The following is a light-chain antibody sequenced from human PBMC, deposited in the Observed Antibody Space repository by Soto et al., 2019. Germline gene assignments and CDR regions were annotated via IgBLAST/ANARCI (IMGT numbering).Light chain of an antibody. CDR1: QDMNKN. J-gene: IGKJ5*01. CDR2: DAS. V-gene: IGKV1-33*01. CDR3: QQYESLPLT. Sequence: DIRVTQSPSSLSAAVGDRVTITCQASQDMNKNLIWYQQKPGKAPKLLIYDASDLETGVPSRFSGSGSGTGFTFTISSLQPEDFATYYCQQYESLPLTFGQGTRLEIK.